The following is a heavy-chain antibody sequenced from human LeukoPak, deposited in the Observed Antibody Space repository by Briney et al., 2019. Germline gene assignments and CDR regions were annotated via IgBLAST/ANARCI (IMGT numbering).Heavy chain of an antibody. J-gene: IGHJ3*02. V-gene: IGHV4-59*01. CDR3: ARVQWLGAFDI. CDR2: IYYSGST. CDR1: GGSISNYY. D-gene: IGHD6-19*01. Sequence: SETLSLTCTVSGGSISNYYRNWIRQPPGKGLEWIGYIYYSGSTNYNPSLKSRVTISVDTSKNQFSLKLSSVTAADTAVYYCARVQWLGAFDIWGQGTMVTVSS.